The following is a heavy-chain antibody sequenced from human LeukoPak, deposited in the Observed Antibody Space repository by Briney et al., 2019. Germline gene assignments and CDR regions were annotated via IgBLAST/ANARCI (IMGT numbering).Heavy chain of an antibody. V-gene: IGHV3-21*06. D-gene: IGHD3-3*01. Sequence: PGGSLRLSCAVAGFGFSSYSMVWVRQAPEKGLEWVSSISSSSSYMFYANSVKGRFTISRDNAKNSVYLQMNSLRAEDTAVYYCARNWVYYDFWSAPDDAFDIWGQGTMVTVSS. J-gene: IGHJ3*02. CDR2: ISSSSSYM. CDR3: ARNWVYYDFWSAPDDAFDI. CDR1: GFGFSSYS.